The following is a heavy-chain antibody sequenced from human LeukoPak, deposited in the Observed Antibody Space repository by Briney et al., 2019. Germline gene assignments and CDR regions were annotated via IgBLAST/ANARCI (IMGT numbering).Heavy chain of an antibody. D-gene: IGHD6-13*01. J-gene: IGHJ4*02. V-gene: IGHV3-48*01. CDR2: ITGSSSTI. Sequence: GGSLRLSCAASGFTFSSYAMNWVRQAPGKGLEWVSYITGSSSTIYYADSVKGRFTISRDNAKRSLYLQMNSLRAEDTAVYYCAREPTYSSTWYTTCDYWGQGTLVTVSS. CDR3: AREPTYSSTWYTTCDY. CDR1: GFTFSSYA.